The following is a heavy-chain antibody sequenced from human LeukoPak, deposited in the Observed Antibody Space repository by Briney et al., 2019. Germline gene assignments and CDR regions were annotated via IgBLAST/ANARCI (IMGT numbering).Heavy chain of an antibody. J-gene: IGHJ4*02. CDR1: GYTFVSYG. Sequence: GASVKVSCKASGYTFVSYGINWVRQAPGQSLEWMGWISPYNGNTNYAQRLQGRVTMTTDKSTTTSYMELKSLRPDDTAVYYCARGGTTSWVGSFDSWGQGTLVTVSS. CDR3: ARGGTTSWVGSFDS. D-gene: IGHD2-2*01. V-gene: IGHV1-18*01. CDR2: ISPYNGNT.